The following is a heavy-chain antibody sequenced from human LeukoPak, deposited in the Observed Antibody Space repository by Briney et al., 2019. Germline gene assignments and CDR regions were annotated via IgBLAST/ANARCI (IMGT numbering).Heavy chain of an antibody. D-gene: IGHD6-6*01. Sequence: GRSLRLSCAASGFTFSSYAMHWVRQAPGKGLEWVAVISYDGSNKYYADSVKGRFTISRDNSKYTLYLQMNSLRAEDTAVYYCARGIAAHTPGFDPWGQGTLVTVSS. CDR2: ISYDGSNK. V-gene: IGHV3-30-3*01. CDR3: ARGIAAHTPGFDP. J-gene: IGHJ5*02. CDR1: GFTFSSYA.